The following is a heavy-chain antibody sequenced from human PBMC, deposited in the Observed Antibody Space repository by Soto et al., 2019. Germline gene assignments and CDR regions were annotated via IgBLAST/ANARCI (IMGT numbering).Heavy chain of an antibody. D-gene: IGHD2-2*01. CDR3: AKHSRETTTCCGED. CDR2: VSNSGSST. Sequence: GGSLRLSXAASGFTFRDYAMSWVRQAPGRGLEWVSGVSNSGSSTYYADSVKGRFTISRDNSKNTLYLQMNSLRAEDTAVYYCAKHSRETTTCCGEDWGQGTRVTVSS. J-gene: IGHJ4*02. V-gene: IGHV3-23*01. CDR1: GFTFRDYA.